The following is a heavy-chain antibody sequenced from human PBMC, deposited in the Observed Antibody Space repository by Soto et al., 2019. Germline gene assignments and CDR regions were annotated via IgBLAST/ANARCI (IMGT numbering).Heavy chain of an antibody. V-gene: IGHV3-66*01. CDR1: GFTVSSKY. CDR3: ARADVLCDGGRCYGVPLDV. J-gene: IGHJ6*04. Sequence: EVQLVESGGGLVQPGGSLRLSCAASGFTVSSKYMSWVRQAPGKGLEWVSLIQSGGPTYYADSVKGRFTISRDTSENTVHIQMDSLGAEDTAIYYCARADVLCDGGRCYGVPLDVCGKGTTVTVSS. D-gene: IGHD2-15*01. CDR2: IQSGGPT.